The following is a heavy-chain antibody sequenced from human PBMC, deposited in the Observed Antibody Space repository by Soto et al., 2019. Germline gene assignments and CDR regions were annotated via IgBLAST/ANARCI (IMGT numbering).Heavy chain of an antibody. V-gene: IGHV2-70*01. Sequence: SGPTLVNPTQTLTLTCSFSGFSLSTSGMCVTWIRQPPGKALEWLALIDWDDDKYYSTSLKTRLTISKDTSRSQVVLTMTNMDPVDTATYFCARGGYKPMDYYYGLDVCGQGPTVTVYS. D-gene: IGHD5-18*01. CDR1: GFSLSTSGMC. CDR3: ARGGYKPMDYYYGLDV. CDR2: IDWDDDK. J-gene: IGHJ6*02.